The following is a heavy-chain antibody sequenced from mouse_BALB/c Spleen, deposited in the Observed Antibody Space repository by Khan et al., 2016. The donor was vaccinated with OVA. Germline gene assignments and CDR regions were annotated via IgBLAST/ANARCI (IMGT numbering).Heavy chain of an antibody. Sequence: VELVESGPGLVAPSQSLSITCSISGFSLTTYGVNWVRHPPGKGLEWLGVIWGDGSTNYHSTLKSRLIISKDNSKRQVFLTLNSLQTDDTATYYCAKFTPDYYSMDYWGQGTSVTVSS. CDR3: AKFTPDYYSMDY. V-gene: IGHV2-3*01. CDR1: GFSLTTYG. CDR2: IWGDGST. D-gene: IGHD1-1*01. J-gene: IGHJ4*01.